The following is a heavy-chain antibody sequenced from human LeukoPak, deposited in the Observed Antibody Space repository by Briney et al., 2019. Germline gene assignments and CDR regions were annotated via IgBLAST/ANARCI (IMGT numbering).Heavy chain of an antibody. Sequence: GGSLRLSCAASGFTFSSYGMHWVRQAPGKGLEWVAFIRYDGSNKYYADSVKGRFTISRDNSKNTLYLQMNSLRAEDTAVYYCANLVGYCRGGSCYSAVDYWGQGTLVTVSS. CDR2: IRYDGSNK. CDR1: GFTFSSYG. V-gene: IGHV3-30*02. CDR3: ANLVGYCRGGSCYSAVDY. J-gene: IGHJ4*02. D-gene: IGHD2-15*01.